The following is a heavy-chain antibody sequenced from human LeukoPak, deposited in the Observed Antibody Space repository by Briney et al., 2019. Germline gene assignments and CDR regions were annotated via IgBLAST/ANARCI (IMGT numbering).Heavy chain of an antibody. Sequence: PGGSLRLSSVASGFTFTSHWLHWVRQTPGKGLMWVSRVKRDGTVTSYADSVKGRFTISRVNAKNTVYLQMSSLRVEDTGVYCCTRDSAGLDYWGQGTLVTVSS. CDR1: GFTFTSHW. J-gene: IGHJ4*02. D-gene: IGHD1-14*01. V-gene: IGHV3-74*01. CDR2: VKRDGTVT. CDR3: TRDSAGLDY.